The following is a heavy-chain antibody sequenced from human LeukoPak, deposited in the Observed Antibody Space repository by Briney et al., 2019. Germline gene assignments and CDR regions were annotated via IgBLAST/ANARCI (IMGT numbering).Heavy chain of an antibody. D-gene: IGHD1-26*01. CDR3: ATGLRGSGTLLAWRN. CDR2: FDPEDGET. J-gene: IGHJ4*02. CDR1: GYTLTELS. Sequence: ASVKVSCKVSGYTLTELSMHWVRQAPGKGLEWMGGFDPEDGETIYAQKFQGRVTMTEDTSTDTAYMELSSLRSEDTAVYYCATGLRGSGTLLAWRNWGQGTLVTVSA. V-gene: IGHV1-24*01.